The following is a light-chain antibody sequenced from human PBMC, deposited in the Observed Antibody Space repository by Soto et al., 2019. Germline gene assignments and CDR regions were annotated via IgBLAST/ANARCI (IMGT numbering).Light chain of an antibody. CDR1: QDISDY. Sequence: DIQMTQSPSSLSASVGDRVTISCRASQDISDYLAWIQQKPGKAPKSLMYAASTLQSGVPSRFSGRGSGTDFTLTISSLQPEDFAIYYCQQYHNYPLTFGGGTKVEIK. CDR3: QQYHNYPLT. J-gene: IGKJ4*01. CDR2: AAS. V-gene: IGKV1-16*01.